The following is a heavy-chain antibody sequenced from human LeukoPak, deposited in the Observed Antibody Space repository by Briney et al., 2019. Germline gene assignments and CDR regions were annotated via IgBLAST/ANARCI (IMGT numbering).Heavy chain of an antibody. J-gene: IGHJ4*02. V-gene: IGHV1-46*01. CDR2: INPSGGST. D-gene: IGHD3-9*01. CDR3: ASSYYDILTGYFSNFDY. Sequence: ASVKVSCKASGGTFTSYYMHWVRQAPGQGLEWMGIINPSGGSTSYAQKFQGRVTMTRDTSTSTVYMELSSLRSEDTAVYYCASSYYDILTGYFSNFDYWGQGTLVTVSS. CDR1: GGTFTSYY.